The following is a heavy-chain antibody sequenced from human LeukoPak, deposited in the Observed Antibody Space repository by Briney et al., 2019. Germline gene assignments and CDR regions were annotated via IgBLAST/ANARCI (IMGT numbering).Heavy chain of an antibody. J-gene: IGHJ6*03. D-gene: IGHD4-23*01. CDR1: GFTFGDYA. CDR2: IRSKAYGGTT. V-gene: IGHV3-49*03. Sequence: GGSLRLSCTASGFTFGDYAMSWFRQAPGKGLEWVGFIRSKAYGGTTEYAASVKGRFTISRDDSKSIAYLQMNSLKTEDTAVYYCTRDDYGGNSYYYYMDVRGKGTTVTVSS. CDR3: TRDDYGGNSYYYYMDV.